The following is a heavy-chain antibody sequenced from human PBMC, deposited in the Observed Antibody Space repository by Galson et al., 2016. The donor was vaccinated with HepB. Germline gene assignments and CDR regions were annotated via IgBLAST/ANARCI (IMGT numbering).Heavy chain of an antibody. CDR3: ARDDDLWARRSPMDV. CDR2: IKEDGSHI. Sequence: SLRLSCAASGFTFSSYWMSWVRQAPGKGLEWVATIKEDGSHIYHAESVKGRLTISRDNAKNSLYLQMNSLRVEDTAIYYWARDDDLWARRSPMDVWGQGTKVTVAS. CDR1: GFTFSSYW. V-gene: IGHV3-7*01. D-gene: IGHD2-21*01. J-gene: IGHJ6*02.